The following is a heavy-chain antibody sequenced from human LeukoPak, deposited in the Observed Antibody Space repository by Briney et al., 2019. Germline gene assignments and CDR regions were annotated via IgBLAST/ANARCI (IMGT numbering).Heavy chain of an antibody. CDR2: IYYSGST. Sequence: PSETLSLTCTVSGGSISSSSYYWGWIRQPPGKGLEWIGSIYYSGSTYYSPSLKSRVTISVDTSKNQFSLKLSSVTAADTAVYYCARGRRITMVRGVDGWDYWGQGTLVTVSS. CDR1: GGSISSSSYY. V-gene: IGHV4-39*01. CDR3: ARGRRITMVRGVDGWDY. D-gene: IGHD3-10*01. J-gene: IGHJ4*02.